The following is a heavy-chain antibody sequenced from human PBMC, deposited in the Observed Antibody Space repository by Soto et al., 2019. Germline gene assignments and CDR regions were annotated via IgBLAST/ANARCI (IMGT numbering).Heavy chain of an antibody. Sequence: QVQLQQWGAGLLRPSETLSLTCAVYGGSFRDFYWSWLRQTPEKGLEWIGDINHSGDTKYNPSLESRVTISVATSKNQFSLKVNFVTPADTAVYYCARTGGMDVWGPGATVTVSS. V-gene: IGHV4-34*01. CDR3: ARTGGMDV. CDR1: GGSFRDFY. J-gene: IGHJ6*02. CDR2: INHSGDT.